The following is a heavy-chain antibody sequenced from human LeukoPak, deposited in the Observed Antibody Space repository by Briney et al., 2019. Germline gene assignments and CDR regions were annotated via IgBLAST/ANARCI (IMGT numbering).Heavy chain of an antibody. J-gene: IGHJ6*02. V-gene: IGHV4-34*01. CDR2: INHSGRT. Sequence: PETLSLTCAVSGESFIGYFWTWIRQPPGKGLEWIGEINHSGRTSYNPSLKSRVTISVDTSKNQFSLKLSSVTAADTAVYYCARDRIMDVWGQGTTVTVSS. CDR1: GESFIGYF. CDR3: ARDRIMDV.